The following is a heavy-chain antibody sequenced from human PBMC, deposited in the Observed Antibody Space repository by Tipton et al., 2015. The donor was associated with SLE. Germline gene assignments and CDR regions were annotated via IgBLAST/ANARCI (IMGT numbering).Heavy chain of an antibody. J-gene: IGHJ3*01. CDR1: GFTVSGNY. D-gene: IGHD3-16*01. CDR3: ARSVWGRSPGAFPV. CDR2: IYSGGST. Sequence: SLRLSCAASGFTVSGNYMSWVRQAPGKGLEWVSVIYSGGSTYYADAVKGRFTISRDNSKTTLYLQMNSLRADDPAVYYCARSVWGRSPGAFPVWGQGTVVTVSS. V-gene: IGHV3-66*01.